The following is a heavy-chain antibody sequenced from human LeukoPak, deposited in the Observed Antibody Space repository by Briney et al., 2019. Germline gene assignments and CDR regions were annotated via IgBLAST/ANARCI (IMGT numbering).Heavy chain of an antibody. CDR3: ARESSGYFY. CDR1: GFTFSTYS. V-gene: IGHV3-21*01. Sequence: GGSLRLSCAASGFTFSTYSMNWVRQAPGKGLEWVSSISSGSSFIYYADSVKGRFAISRDNAKNSLFLQMNSLGAEDTAVYYCARESSGYFYWGQGTLVTVSS. CDR2: ISSGSSFI. J-gene: IGHJ4*02. D-gene: IGHD3-22*01.